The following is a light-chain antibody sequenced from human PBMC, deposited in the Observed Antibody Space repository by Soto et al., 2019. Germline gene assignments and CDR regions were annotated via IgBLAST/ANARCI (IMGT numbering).Light chain of an antibody. Sequence: QSVLTQPPPASGTPGQRVTISCSGSSSNIGSNTVNWYQQLPGTAPKLLIYSNNQRPSGVPDRFSGSKSGTSASLAISGLQSEDEADYYCAAWDDSLNAVVFGGGTKVTVL. CDR3: AAWDDSLNAVV. CDR1: SSNIGSNT. J-gene: IGLJ2*01. CDR2: SNN. V-gene: IGLV1-44*01.